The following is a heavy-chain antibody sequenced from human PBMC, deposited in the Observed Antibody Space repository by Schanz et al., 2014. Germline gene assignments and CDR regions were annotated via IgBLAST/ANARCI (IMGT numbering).Heavy chain of an antibody. D-gene: IGHD3-10*01. CDR3: ARIGGSVFDY. CDR1: GFIFSDYY. CDR2: ISSGGTTT. V-gene: IGHV3-11*01. Sequence: QVQLVESGGGLVKPGGSLRLSCAASGFIFSDYYMAWIRQAPGKGPEYVSYISSGGTTTYHSDSVKGRFTISRDNSKNSLYLQMNSLRAEDTAVYYCARIGGSVFDYWAQGTLATVSA. J-gene: IGHJ4*02.